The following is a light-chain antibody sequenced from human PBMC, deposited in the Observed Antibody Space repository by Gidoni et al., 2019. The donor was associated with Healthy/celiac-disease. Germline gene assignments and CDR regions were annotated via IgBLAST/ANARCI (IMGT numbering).Light chain of an antibody. J-gene: IGLJ1*01. Sequence: QSVLTQPPSVSGAPGPRVTISCTGSSSNIGAGYDVPWYQQLPGTAPKLLIYGTSNRPSGVPDRFSGSKSGTSASLAITGLQAEDEADYYCQSYDSSMSGPYVFGTGTKVTVL. CDR2: GTS. V-gene: IGLV1-40*01. CDR1: SSNIGAGYD. CDR3: QSYDSSMSGPYV.